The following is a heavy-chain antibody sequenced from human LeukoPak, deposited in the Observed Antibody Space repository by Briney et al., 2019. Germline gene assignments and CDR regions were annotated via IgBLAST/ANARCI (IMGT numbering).Heavy chain of an antibody. J-gene: IGHJ4*02. D-gene: IGHD3-22*01. CDR1: GYTFNGYY. V-gene: IGHV1-2*02. CDR3: ARTDYYDSSGYFDF. Sequence: GASVNVSCKASGYTFNGYYIHWVRQAPGQGLEWMGWINPKSGGTNYAQTFQGRVTMTRDTSISSAYMELNRLRSDDTAVYYCARTDYYDSSGYFDFWGQGTLVTVSS. CDR2: INPKSGGT.